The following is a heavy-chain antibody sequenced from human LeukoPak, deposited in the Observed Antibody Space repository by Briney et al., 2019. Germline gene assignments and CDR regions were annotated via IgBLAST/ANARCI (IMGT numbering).Heavy chain of an antibody. CDR3: ARDSGSRTFDY. D-gene: IGHD1-26*01. CDR1: GGSISSGSYY. V-gene: IGHV4-39*07. J-gene: IGHJ4*02. Sequence: SETLSLTCTVSGGSISSGSYYWSWIRQPAGKGLEWIGSIYYSGSTYYNPSLKSRVTISVDTSKNQFSLKLSSVTAADTAVYYCARDSGSRTFDYWGQGTLVTVSS. CDR2: IYYSGST.